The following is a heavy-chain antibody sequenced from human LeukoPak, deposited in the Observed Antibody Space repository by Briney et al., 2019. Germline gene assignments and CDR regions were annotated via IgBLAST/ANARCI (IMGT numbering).Heavy chain of an antibody. CDR1: GGSISSSNYY. V-gene: IGHV4-39*01. D-gene: IGHD3-10*01. CDR3: ARHSSASYYHGSGSYYNVN. Sequence: SETLSLTCTVSGGSISSSNYYWGWIRQPPGKGLEWIGSVSYSGRTYYNPSLKGRVTRSVDTSKHQFSLKLSSVTAADTAVYYCARHSSASYYHGSGSYYNVNWGQGTLVTVSS. J-gene: IGHJ4*02. CDR2: VSYSGRT.